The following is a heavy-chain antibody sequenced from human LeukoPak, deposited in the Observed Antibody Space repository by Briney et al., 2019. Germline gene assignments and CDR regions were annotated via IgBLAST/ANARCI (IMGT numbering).Heavy chain of an antibody. CDR3: ARGPALHSKWVGGRWFDP. D-gene: IGHD6-19*01. J-gene: IGHJ5*02. CDR1: GYTFTSYD. CDR2: MNPNSAHT. Sequence: GASVKVSCKASGYTFTSYDVHWVRQAAGHGLEWMGWMNPNSAHTGHAQKSQGRVTMTRDISMSTAYMELSGLTSEDTAIYYCARGPALHSKWVGGRWFDPWGQGTLVTVSS. V-gene: IGHV1-8*01.